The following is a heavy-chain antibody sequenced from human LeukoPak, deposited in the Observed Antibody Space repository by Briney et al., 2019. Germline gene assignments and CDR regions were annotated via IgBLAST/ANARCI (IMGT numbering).Heavy chain of an antibody. J-gene: IGHJ6*02. CDR2: IYYSGST. CDR1: GGSISSYY. D-gene: IGHD3-9*01. V-gene: IGHV4-59*01. CDR3: ARDSSGLRYFDWLSLKPYYYYGMDV. Sequence: SETLSLTCTVSGGSISSYYWSWIRQPPGKGLEWIGYIYYSGSTNYNPSLKSRVAISVDTSKNQFSLKLSFVTAADTAVYYCARDSSGLRYFDWLSLKPYYYYGMDVWGQGTTVTVSS.